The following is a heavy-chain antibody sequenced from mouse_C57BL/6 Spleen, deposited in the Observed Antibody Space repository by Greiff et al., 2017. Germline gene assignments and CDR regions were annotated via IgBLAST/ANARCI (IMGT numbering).Heavy chain of an antibody. CDR3: ARYYGSSYGFAY. D-gene: IGHD1-1*01. CDR1: GYTFTDHT. Sequence: QVQLQQSDAELVKPGASVKLSCKVSGYTFTDHTIHWMKQRPEQGLEWIGNIYPRDGSTKYNEKFKGKATLTADKSSSTAYMQLNSLTSEDSAVYFCARYYGSSYGFAYWGQGTLVTVSA. J-gene: IGHJ3*01. V-gene: IGHV1-78*01. CDR2: IYPRDGST.